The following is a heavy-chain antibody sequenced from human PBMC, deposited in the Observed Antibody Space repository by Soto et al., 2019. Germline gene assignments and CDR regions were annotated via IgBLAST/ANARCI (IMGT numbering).Heavy chain of an antibody. CDR3: AADLAPYSSSWYVFDY. D-gene: IGHD6-13*01. V-gene: IGHV1-58*02. CDR1: GFTFTSSA. Sequence: AASVKVSCKASGFTFTSSAMQWVRQARGQRLEWIGWIVVGSGNTNYAQKFQERVTITRDMSTSTAYMELSSLRSEDTAVYYCAADLAPYSSSWYVFDYWGQGTLLTVSS. J-gene: IGHJ4*02. CDR2: IVVGSGNT.